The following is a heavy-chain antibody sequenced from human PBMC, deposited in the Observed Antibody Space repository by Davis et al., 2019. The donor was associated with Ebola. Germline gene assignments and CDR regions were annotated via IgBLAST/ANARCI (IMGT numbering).Heavy chain of an antibody. V-gene: IGHV4-34*01. CDR3: ATGGNYGGYGMDV. CDR1: GGSFSGYY. J-gene: IGHJ6*02. CDR2: INHSGST. D-gene: IGHD3-10*01. Sequence: PSETLSLTCAVYGGSFSGYYWTWIRQPPGKGLEWIGEINHSGSTNYNPSLKSRVTISVDTSKNQFSLKLSSVTAADTAVYYCATGGNYGGYGMDVWGQGTTVTV.